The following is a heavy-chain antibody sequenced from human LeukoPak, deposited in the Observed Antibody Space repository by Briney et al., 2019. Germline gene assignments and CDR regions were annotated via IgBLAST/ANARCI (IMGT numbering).Heavy chain of an antibody. Sequence: PGGSLRLSCAASGLSFRSSWMSWVRQAPGMGLEWVANRKDDGSEKYYVYCVTGRFTISRQNAKNSLYLHRNRQRSVDTPMYFCVRDGSRYSGSPGYWGQGTRLSVSS. D-gene: IGHD1-26*01. CDR1: GLSFRSSW. CDR2: RKDDGSEK. CDR3: VRDGSRYSGSPGY. V-gene: IGHV3-7*01. J-gene: IGHJ4*02.